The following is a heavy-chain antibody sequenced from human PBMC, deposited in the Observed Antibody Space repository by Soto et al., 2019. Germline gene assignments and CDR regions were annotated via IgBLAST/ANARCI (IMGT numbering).Heavy chain of an antibody. D-gene: IGHD2-2*01. CDR2: LNPKSGGT. V-gene: IGHV1-2*02. CDR1: GFTFSDYY. J-gene: IGHJ6*02. CDR3: ARERYQVLSDGMDV. Sequence: ASVKVSCKASGFTFSDYYMHWVREAPGQGLEWMGWLNPKSGGTTYAQKFQGRLTLSRDTSINTAYMELSRLNIDDTALYYCARERYQVLSDGMDVWGQGTTVTVSS.